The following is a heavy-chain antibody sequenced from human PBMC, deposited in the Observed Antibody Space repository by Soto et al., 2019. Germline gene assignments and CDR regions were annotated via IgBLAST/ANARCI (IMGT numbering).Heavy chain of an antibody. CDR2: INPSGGST. V-gene: IGHV1-46*02. CDR3: ARDPYSSSFSGWFDP. Sequence: EASVKVSCKASGYTFNSYYMHWVRQAPGQGLEWMGIINPSGGSTSYAQKFQGRVTMTRDTSTSTVYMELSSLRSEDTAVYYCARDPYSSSFSGWFDPWGQGTLVTVSS. D-gene: IGHD6-6*01. J-gene: IGHJ5*02. CDR1: GYTFNSYY.